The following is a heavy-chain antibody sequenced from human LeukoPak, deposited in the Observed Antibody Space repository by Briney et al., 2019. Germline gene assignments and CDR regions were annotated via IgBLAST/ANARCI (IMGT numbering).Heavy chain of an antibody. V-gene: IGHV3-48*03. CDR1: GFSFSSYE. Sequence: GGSLRLSCAASGFSFSSYEMNWVRQAPGKGLEWVSYISSSGSTIYYADSVKGRFTISRDNAKNSLYLQMNSLRAEDTAVYYCARESYDSSGYYIFFDYWGQGTLVTVSS. J-gene: IGHJ4*02. D-gene: IGHD3-22*01. CDR3: ARESYDSSGYYIFFDY. CDR2: ISSSGSTI.